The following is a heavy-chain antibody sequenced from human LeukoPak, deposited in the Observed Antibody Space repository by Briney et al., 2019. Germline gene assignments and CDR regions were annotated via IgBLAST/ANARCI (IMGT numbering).Heavy chain of an antibody. CDR3: ARARRSIAAAGQFDY. J-gene: IGHJ4*02. Sequence: SETLSLTCTVSGGSISSGGYYWSWIRQHPGQGLEWIGYIYYSGSTYYNPSLKSRVTISVDTSKNQFSLKLSSVTAADTAVYYCARARRSIAAAGQFDYWGQGTLVTVSS. D-gene: IGHD6-13*01. CDR1: GGSISSGGYY. V-gene: IGHV4-31*03. CDR2: IYYSGST.